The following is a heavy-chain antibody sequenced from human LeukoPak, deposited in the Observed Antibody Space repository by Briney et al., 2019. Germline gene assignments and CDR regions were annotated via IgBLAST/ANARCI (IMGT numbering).Heavy chain of an antibody. CDR1: GGTFSSFA. CDR3: AIRSDGAYCGGDCFYLDY. Sequence: SVKVSCKTSGGTFSSFALSWVRLAPGQGLEWMGRIIPILNIEEYAQRFQGRVTITADTSTSTVFMELSSLRSDDTAIYYCAIRSDGAYCGGDCFYLDYWGQGTLVTVSS. CDR2: IIPILNIE. D-gene: IGHD2-21*02. J-gene: IGHJ4*02. V-gene: IGHV1-69*04.